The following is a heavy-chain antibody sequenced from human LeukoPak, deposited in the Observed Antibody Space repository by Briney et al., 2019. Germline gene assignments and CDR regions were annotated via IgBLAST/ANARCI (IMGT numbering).Heavy chain of an antibody. Sequence: GGSLRLSCAASGFTFSSHGMSWVRQAPGKGLEWVSVISASAGSTHYVDSVKGRFTISRDNAKNTLYLQMNSLRAEDTAVYYCARDPSYSENLDYWGQGTLVTVSS. V-gene: IGHV3-23*01. D-gene: IGHD1-26*01. J-gene: IGHJ4*02. CDR3: ARDPSYSENLDY. CDR1: GFTFSSHG. CDR2: ISASAGST.